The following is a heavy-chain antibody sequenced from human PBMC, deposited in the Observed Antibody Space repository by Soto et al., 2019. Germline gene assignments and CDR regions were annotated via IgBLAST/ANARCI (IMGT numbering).Heavy chain of an antibody. CDR3: ARGTPPYTVGKSGVFDL. V-gene: IGHV4-31*01. Sequence: QVQLQESGPGLVKPSQTLSLTCTVSGVSISSGAYFWTWIRQVPGKGLEWIGYFYDSETSLYNPSLQSLVTISVDTSENHVSLKLTSVTAADTAVYYCARGTPPYTVGKSGVFDLWGQGTMVIVS. CDR2: FYDSETS. D-gene: IGHD3-10*01. CDR1: GVSISSGAYF. J-gene: IGHJ3*01.